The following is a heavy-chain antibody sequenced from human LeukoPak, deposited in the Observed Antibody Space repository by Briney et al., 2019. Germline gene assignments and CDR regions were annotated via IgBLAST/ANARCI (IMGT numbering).Heavy chain of an antibody. J-gene: IGHJ5*02. Sequence: SETLSLTCTVSGGSISSYFWSWIRQPPGKGLEWIGYIYYSGSTNYNPSLKSRVTISVDTSKNQFSLKLSSVTAADTAVYYCARYAYSYTPWFAPWGQGTLVTVSS. D-gene: IGHD5-18*01. CDR1: GGSISSYF. CDR2: IYYSGST. CDR3: ARYAYSYTPWFAP. V-gene: IGHV4-59*08.